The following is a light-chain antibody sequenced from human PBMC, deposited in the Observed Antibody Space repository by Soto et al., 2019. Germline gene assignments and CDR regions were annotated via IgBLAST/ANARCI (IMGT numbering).Light chain of an antibody. CDR3: MQGTHWPIT. J-gene: IGKJ5*01. CDR1: QSLLHSNGYNY. Sequence: DIVMTQSPLSLPVTPGEPASISCRSSQSLLHSNGYNYLDWYLQKPGQSPRRLIYKVSDRDSGVPDRFSGSGSGTDFALKISRVEAEDVGVYYCMQGTHWPITFGQGTRLEIK. V-gene: IGKV2-30*02. CDR2: KVS.